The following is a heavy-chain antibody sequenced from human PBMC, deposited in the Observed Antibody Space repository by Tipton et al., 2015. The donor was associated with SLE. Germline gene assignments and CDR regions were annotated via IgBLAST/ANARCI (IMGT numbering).Heavy chain of an antibody. CDR2: IYYSGST. Sequence: TLSLTCTVSGGSISSHYWSWIRQPPGKGLEWIGYIYYSGSTNYNPSLKSRVTISVDTSKNQFSLKLSSVTAADTAVYYCARQVAAAGNWFDPWGQGTLVTVSS. V-gene: IGHV4-59*08. CDR3: ARQVAAAGNWFDP. J-gene: IGHJ5*02. D-gene: IGHD6-13*01. CDR1: GGSISSHY.